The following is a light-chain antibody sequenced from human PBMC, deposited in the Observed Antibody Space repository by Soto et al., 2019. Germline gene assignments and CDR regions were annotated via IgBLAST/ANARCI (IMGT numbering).Light chain of an antibody. Sequence: ESVLTQSPGTLSLSPGERATLSCRASQSVSSSYLAWYQPKPGQAPRLXXYDTSTRANGIPARFSGSGSGTELTLTLSSLQSEDFAVYYYQQYNNWPPITFGQGTRLEIK. CDR3: QQYNNWPPIT. CDR1: QSVSSSY. V-gene: IGKV3-15*01. CDR2: DTS. J-gene: IGKJ5*01.